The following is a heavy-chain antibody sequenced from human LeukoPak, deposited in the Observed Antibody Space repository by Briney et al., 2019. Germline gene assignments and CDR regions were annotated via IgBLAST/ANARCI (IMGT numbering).Heavy chain of an antibody. V-gene: IGHV4-34*01. D-gene: IGHD4-17*01. Sequence: PSETLSLTCAVYGGSFSGYYWSWLRQPPGKGLEWIGEINHSGSTNYNPSLKSRVTISVDTSKNQFSLKLSSVTAADTAVYYCAKNMGYGDYWYFDLWGRGTLVTVSS. CDR2: INHSGST. CDR1: GGSFSGYY. J-gene: IGHJ2*01. CDR3: AKNMGYGDYWYFDL.